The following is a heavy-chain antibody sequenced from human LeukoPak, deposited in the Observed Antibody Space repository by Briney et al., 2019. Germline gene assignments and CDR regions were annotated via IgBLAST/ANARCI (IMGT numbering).Heavy chain of an antibody. J-gene: IGHJ4*02. CDR2: IYYSGSA. CDR3: ARAGGVKTAALDLDY. V-gene: IGHV4-59*12. CDR1: GGSISDS. Sequence: SETLSLTCTVSGGSISDSWSWIRQPPGKGLEWIGNIYYSGSANHNPSLKSRVTISRDTSKNQFSLKLTSVTTADTAVYYCARAGGVKTAALDLDYWGQGTLVTVSS. D-gene: IGHD6-25*01.